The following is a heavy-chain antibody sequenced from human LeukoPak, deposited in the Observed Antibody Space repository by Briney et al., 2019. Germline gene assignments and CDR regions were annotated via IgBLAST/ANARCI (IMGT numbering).Heavy chain of an antibody. J-gene: IGHJ6*03. CDR1: GGSINSYY. Sequence: SDTLSLTCTVSGGSINSYYWNWIRQPPGKGLEWIGYIHDSGSINYNPSLKSRVTISADTSKNQFSLKLSSVTAADTAVYYCARSVEGYCSGGSCYSYYYYMDVWGKGTTVTVSS. CDR3: ARSVEGYCSGGSCYSYYYYMDV. D-gene: IGHD2-15*01. V-gene: IGHV4-59*07. CDR2: IHDSGSI.